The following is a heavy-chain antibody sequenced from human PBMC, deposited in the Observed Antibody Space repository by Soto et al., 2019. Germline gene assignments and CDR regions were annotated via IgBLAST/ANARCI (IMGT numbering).Heavy chain of an antibody. CDR2: ISGSGGST. D-gene: IGHD3-9*01. CDR1: GFTFSSYA. Sequence: EVQLLESGGGLVQPGGSLRLSCAASGFTFSSYAMSWVRQAPGKGLEWVSAISGSGGSTYYADSVKGRFTISRDNSKNKLYLQMNGLRAEDTAVYYCATARGVLRYFDWLLASNWFDPWGQGTLVTVSS. J-gene: IGHJ5*02. CDR3: ATARGVLRYFDWLLASNWFDP. V-gene: IGHV3-23*01.